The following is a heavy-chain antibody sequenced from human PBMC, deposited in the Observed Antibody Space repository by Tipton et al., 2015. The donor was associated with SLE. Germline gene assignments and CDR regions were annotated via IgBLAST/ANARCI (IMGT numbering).Heavy chain of an antibody. D-gene: IGHD6-13*01. J-gene: IGHJ2*01. CDR2: IFYSGST. V-gene: IGHV4-38-2*01. CDR1: GYSISSSYY. Sequence: TLSLTCAVSGYSISSSYYWGWIRQPPGKGLEWIGSIFYSGSTYYNPSLKSRVTISVDTSKNLFSLKLSSVTAADTAVYYCARVLEQQLVVGYHWYFDLWGRGTLVTVSS. CDR3: ARVLEQQLVVGYHWYFDL.